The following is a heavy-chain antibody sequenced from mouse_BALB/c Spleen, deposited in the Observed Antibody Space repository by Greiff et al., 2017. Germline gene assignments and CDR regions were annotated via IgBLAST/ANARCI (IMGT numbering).Heavy chain of an antibody. J-gene: IGHJ2*01. CDR1: GYTFTNYW. Sequence: VQLHQSGAELVRPGTSVKISCKASGYTFTNYWLGWVKQRPGHGLEWIGDIYPGGGYTNYNEKFKGKATLTADTSSSTAYMQLSSLTSEDSAVYFCATYDGYYGYWGQGTTLTVSS. D-gene: IGHD2-3*01. V-gene: IGHV1-63*02. CDR2: IYPGGGYT. CDR3: ATYDGYYGY.